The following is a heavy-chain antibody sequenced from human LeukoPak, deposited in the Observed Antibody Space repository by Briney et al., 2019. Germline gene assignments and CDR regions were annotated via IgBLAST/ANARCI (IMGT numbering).Heavy chain of an antibody. D-gene: IGHD3-10*02. J-gene: IGHJ6*04. CDR1: GFTFSDYW. V-gene: IGHV3-7*01. Sequence: GGSLRLSCAASGFTFSDYWMSWVRQAPGKGLEWVANIKHDGSTTYYLDSVRGRFTLSRDNAKNSLFLQMNSLRAEDTAVYYCAELGITMIGGVWGKGTTVTISS. CDR2: IKHDGSTT. CDR3: AELGITMIGGV.